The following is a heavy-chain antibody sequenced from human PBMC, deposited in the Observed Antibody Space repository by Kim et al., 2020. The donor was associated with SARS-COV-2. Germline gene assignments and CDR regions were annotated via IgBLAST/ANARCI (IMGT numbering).Heavy chain of an antibody. CDR2: IIPILGIA. CDR3: PRDGSGWVDY. J-gene: IGHJ4*02. CDR1: GGTFSSYA. V-gene: IGHV1-69*04. D-gene: IGHD6-19*01. Sequence: SVKVSCKASGGTFSSYAISWVRQAPGQGLEWMGRIIPILGIANYAQKFQGRVTITADKSTSTAYMELSSLRSEDTAVYYCPRDGSGWVDYWGQGTLVTV.